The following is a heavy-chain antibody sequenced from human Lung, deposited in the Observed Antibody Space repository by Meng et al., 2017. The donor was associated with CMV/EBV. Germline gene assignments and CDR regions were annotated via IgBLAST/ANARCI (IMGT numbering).Heavy chain of an antibody. CDR3: ARPRGYCSNGNCYSDY. CDR2: INTNTGNP. V-gene: IGHV7-4-1*02. Sequence: YPFANYAMNWVRQAPGQGLEWMGWINTNTGNPTYAQGFTGRFVFSLDTSVSTAYLQITGLKAEDTAVYYCARPRGYCSNGNCYSDYWGQGTLVTVSS. D-gene: IGHD2-8*01. CDR1: YPFANYA. J-gene: IGHJ4*02.